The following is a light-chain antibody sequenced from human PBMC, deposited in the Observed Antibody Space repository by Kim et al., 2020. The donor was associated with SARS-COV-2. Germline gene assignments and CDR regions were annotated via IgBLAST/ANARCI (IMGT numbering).Light chain of an antibody. CDR1: QSISIW. J-gene: IGKJ1*01. V-gene: IGKV1-5*01. CDR3: QQYNRYSGT. CDR2: DAS. Sequence: DIQMTQSPSTLSASVGDRVTITCRASQSISIWLAWYQQKPGKAPKLLIYDASSLHGGVPSRFSGSGSGTEFTLTITSLQPDDFATYYCQQYNRYSGTFGQGTKVDIK.